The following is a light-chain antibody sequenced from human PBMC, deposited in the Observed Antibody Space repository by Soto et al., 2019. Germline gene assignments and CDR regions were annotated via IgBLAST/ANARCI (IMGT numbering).Light chain of an antibody. Sequence: QSVLTQPPSVSGTPAQRVTISCSGSSSNIGSYTVNWYQQLPGTAPRLLIYTNNQRPSGVPGRFSGSKSGTSASLAISGLQSEYEADYYCGTWDDSLNGYVFGTGTKVTVL. CDR2: TNN. CDR1: SSNIGSYT. CDR3: GTWDDSLNGYV. V-gene: IGLV1-44*01. J-gene: IGLJ1*01.